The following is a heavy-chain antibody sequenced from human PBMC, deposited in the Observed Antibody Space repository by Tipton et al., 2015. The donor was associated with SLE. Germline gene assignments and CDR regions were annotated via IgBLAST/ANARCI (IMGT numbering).Heavy chain of an antibody. V-gene: IGHV4-61*09. CDR1: GASISSGSSY. CDR3: AKHRYWFDP. J-gene: IGHJ5*02. CDR2: IYYSGST. Sequence: TLSLTCTVSGASISSGSSYWSWIRQPAGKGLEWIGYIYYSGSTNYNPSLKSRVTISVDTPKNQFSLKLSSVTAADTAVYYCAKHRYWFDPWGQGTLVTVSS.